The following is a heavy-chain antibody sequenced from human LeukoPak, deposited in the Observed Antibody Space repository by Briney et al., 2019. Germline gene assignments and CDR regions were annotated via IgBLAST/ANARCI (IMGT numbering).Heavy chain of an antibody. V-gene: IGHV4-59*08. CDR1: GGAISNYY. CDR2: IFYSGST. CDR3: ATGVTIPYNWNRASQNAFDI. D-gene: IGHD1-20*01. Sequence: PSETLSLTCTVSGGAISNYYWSWIRQPPGKGLEWIAYIFYSGSTNYNPSLKSRVTISVDTSKNQFSLKLSSVTAADTAVYYCATGVTIPYNWNRASQNAFDIWGQGTMVTVSS. J-gene: IGHJ3*02.